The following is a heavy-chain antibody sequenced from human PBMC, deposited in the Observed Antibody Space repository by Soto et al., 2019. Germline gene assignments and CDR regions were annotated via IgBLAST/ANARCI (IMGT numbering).Heavy chain of an antibody. CDR3: ARGLAPQVVPAAIRLDP. V-gene: IGHV1-18*01. CDR1: GYTFTSYG. D-gene: IGHD2-2*01. CDR2: ISAYNGNT. J-gene: IGHJ5*02. Sequence: ASVKVSFKASGYTFTSYGISWVRQAPGQGLEWMGWISAYNGNTNYAQKLQGRVTMTTDTSTSTAYMELRSLRSDDTAVYYCARGLAPQVVPAAIRLDPWGQGTLVTAPQ.